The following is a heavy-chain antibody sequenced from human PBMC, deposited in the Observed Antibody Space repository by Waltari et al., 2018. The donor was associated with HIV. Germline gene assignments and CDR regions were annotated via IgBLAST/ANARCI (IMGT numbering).Heavy chain of an antibody. Sequence: QVQLQESGPGLVKPSETLSLTCNVSGGSMTTNYWSWSRQSPGKGLEWIGYVYSSGNINYNPSLKSRVTIVVDTSKNQFSLKLRSVTAADTAVYYCARAPVHLRGYFYYGMDVWGQGTTVTVSS. CDR1: GGSMTTNY. J-gene: IGHJ6*02. V-gene: IGHV4-59*01. CDR2: VYSSGNI. CDR3: ARAPVHLRGYFYYGMDV. D-gene: IGHD3-3*01.